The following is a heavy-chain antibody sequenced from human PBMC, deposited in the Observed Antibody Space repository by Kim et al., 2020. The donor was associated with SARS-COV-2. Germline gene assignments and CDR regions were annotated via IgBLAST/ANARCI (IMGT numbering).Heavy chain of an antibody. CDR1: GGSISSSSYY. J-gene: IGHJ5*02. D-gene: IGHD3-16*01. CDR2: IYYSGST. CDR3: ARHGGQNWFDP. V-gene: IGHV4-39*01. Sequence: SETLSLTCIVSGGSISSSSYYWGWLRQPPGKGLQWIGSIYYSGSTYYNPSLKSRVTIYVDTSKNQFSLKLSSVTAADTAVYYCARHGGQNWFDPWGQGTLVTVSS.